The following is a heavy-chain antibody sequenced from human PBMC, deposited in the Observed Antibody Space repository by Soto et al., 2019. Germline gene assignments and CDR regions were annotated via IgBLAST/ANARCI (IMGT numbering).Heavy chain of an antibody. Sequence: PSQTLSLTCASSGDSVSSNSAAWNRTRQSPSRGLEWLGRTYYRSKWYNDYAVPVKSRITINPDTSKNQFSLQLNSVTPEDTAVYYCARDRVATMYGMDVWGQGTTVTVSS. V-gene: IGHV6-1*01. CDR3: ARDRVATMYGMDV. D-gene: IGHD5-12*01. J-gene: IGHJ6*02. CDR1: GDSVSSNSAA. CDR2: TYYRSKWYN.